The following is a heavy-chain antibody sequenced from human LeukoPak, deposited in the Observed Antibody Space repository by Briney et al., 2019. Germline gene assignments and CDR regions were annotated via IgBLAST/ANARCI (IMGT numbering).Heavy chain of an antibody. CDR2: IYTSGST. D-gene: IGHD3-10*01. Sequence: SETLSLTCTVSGGSISSYYWSWIRQPAGKGLEWIGRIYTSGSTNYNPSLKSRVTMSVDTSKNQFSLKLSSVTAADTAVYYCAKGPQVWGSGSYLDYWGQGTLVTVSS. J-gene: IGHJ4*02. CDR3: AKGPQVWGSGSYLDY. CDR1: GGSISSYY. V-gene: IGHV4-4*07.